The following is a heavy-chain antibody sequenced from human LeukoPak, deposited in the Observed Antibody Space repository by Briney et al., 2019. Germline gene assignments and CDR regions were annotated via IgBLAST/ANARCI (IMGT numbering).Heavy chain of an antibody. V-gene: IGHV3-13*01. CDR2: IGTAGDT. Sequence: GGSLRLSCAASGFTFSSYDMHWVRQATGKGLEWVSAIGTAGDTYYPGSVRGRFPISRESAKNSLYLQMNSLRAGDTAVYYCAKASSGYYSDWGQGTLVTVSS. CDR1: GFTFSSYD. CDR3: AKASSGYYSD. J-gene: IGHJ4*02. D-gene: IGHD3-22*01.